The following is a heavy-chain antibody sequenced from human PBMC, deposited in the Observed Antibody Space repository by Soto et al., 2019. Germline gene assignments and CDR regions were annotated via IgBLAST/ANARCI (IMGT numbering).Heavy chain of an antibody. CDR1: GFTFSSYE. CDR3: ARDLTTLDY. D-gene: IGHD3-22*01. Sequence: GGSLRLSCAASGFTFSSYEMNWVRQAPGKGLEWVPYISSSGSTIYYADSVKGRFTISRDNAKNSLYLQMNSLGAEDTAVYYCARDLTTLDYWGQGTLVTVSS. V-gene: IGHV3-48*03. CDR2: ISSSGSTI. J-gene: IGHJ4*02.